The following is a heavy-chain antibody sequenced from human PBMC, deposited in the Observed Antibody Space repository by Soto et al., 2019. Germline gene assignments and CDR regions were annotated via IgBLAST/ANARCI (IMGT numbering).Heavy chain of an antibody. J-gene: IGHJ4*02. Sequence: QVQLVQSGAEVKKPGASVKVSCKASGYTFSSYGVSWVRQAPGQGLEWMGWISVYNGNTNYAQKVQGRVTMTTDTSSSTSYMERRSLRSDDTAVYYCARTVDCSSTPCYACDYWGQGTLVTVSS. CDR1: GYTFSSYG. D-gene: IGHD2-2*01. CDR3: ARTVDCSSTPCYACDY. V-gene: IGHV1-18*01. CDR2: ISVYNGNT.